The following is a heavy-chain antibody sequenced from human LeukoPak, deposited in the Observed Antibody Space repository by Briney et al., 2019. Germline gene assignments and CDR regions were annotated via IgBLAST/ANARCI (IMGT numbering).Heavy chain of an antibody. CDR3: ARVYGSGSYYPFDY. CDR1: GFTFSDYY. D-gene: IGHD3-10*01. V-gene: IGHV3-7*01. CDR2: IKQDGSEK. J-gene: IGHJ4*02. Sequence: GGSLRLSCEASGFTFSDYYMSWIRQAPGKGLEWVANIKQDGSEKYYVDSVKGRFTISRDNAKNSLYLQMNSLRAEDTAVYYCARVYGSGSYYPFDYWGQGTLVTVSS.